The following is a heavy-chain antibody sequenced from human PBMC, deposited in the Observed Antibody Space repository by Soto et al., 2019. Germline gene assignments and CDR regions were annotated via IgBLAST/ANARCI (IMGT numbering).Heavy chain of an antibody. V-gene: IGHV4-31*03. Sequence: QVQLQESGPGLVKPSQTLSLTCTVSGGSISSGDYYWSWIRQHPGKGLEWIGYIYYSGSTYYNPSRKSRSTISVDTSKNQFSLKLASVTAADTAVYYWATYGSGSYKPTTFDYWGQGTLVTVSS. D-gene: IGHD3-10*01. CDR2: IYYSGST. CDR3: ATYGSGSYKPTTFDY. CDR1: GGSISSGDYY. J-gene: IGHJ4*02.